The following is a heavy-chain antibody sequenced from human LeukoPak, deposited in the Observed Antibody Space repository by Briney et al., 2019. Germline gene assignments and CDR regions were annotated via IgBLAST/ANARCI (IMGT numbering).Heavy chain of an antibody. J-gene: IGHJ4*02. CDR2: MSADGGST. V-gene: IGHV3-64*02. D-gene: IGHD1-26*01. CDR1: GFTLSSYS. CDR3: ARVVGHGNFDY. Sequence: TGGSLRLSCAASGFTLSSYSMHWVRQAPGEGQEYVSAMSADGGSTYYADSVKGRFIISRDTSKNTLYLQMDSLRPEDMAVYYCARVVGHGNFDYWGQGALVTVSS.